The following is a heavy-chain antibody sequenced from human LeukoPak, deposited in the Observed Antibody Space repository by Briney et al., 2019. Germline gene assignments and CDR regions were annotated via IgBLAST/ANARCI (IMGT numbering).Heavy chain of an antibody. CDR3: ARDGYYDSSGYYKGDDAFDI. CDR2: ISSSSSYI. CDR1: GFTFSSYS. D-gene: IGHD3-22*01. J-gene: IGHJ3*02. V-gene: IGHV3-21*01. Sequence: GGSLRLSCAASGFTFSSYSMNWVRQAPGKGLEWISSISSSSSYIYYADSVKGRFTISRDNAKNSLYLQMNSLKAEDTAVYYCARDGYYDSSGYYKGDDAFDIWGQGTMVTVSS.